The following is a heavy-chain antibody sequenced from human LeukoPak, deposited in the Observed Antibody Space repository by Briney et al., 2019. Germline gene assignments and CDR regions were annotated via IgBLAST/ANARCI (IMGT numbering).Heavy chain of an antibody. CDR2: IRYDGSDK. CDR3: AKDWGSGSYRPSRYNYMDV. CDR1: GFTFSSYG. J-gene: IGHJ6*03. D-gene: IGHD3-10*01. Sequence: GGSLRLSCVASGFTFSSYGTHWVRQAPGKGLEWVTFIRYDGSDKYYADSVKGRFTISRDNSKNTLYLQMDSLRAEDTAVYYCAKDWGSGSYRPSRYNYMDVWGKGTTVTVSS. V-gene: IGHV3-30*02.